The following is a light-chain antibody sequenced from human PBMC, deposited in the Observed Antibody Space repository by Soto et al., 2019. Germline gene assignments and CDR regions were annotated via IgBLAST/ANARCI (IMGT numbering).Light chain of an antibody. V-gene: IGKV3-15*01. Sequence: IEMTQSPGTLSASPGERATLSSRASQNVNSNLAWYQQKPGQSPKLLIYDASTRATDIPARFSGSGSGTKFTLTISSLQSEDFAVYYCQQYNDWPRTFGQGTKVEIK. CDR1: QNVNSN. J-gene: IGKJ1*01. CDR3: QQYNDWPRT. CDR2: DAS.